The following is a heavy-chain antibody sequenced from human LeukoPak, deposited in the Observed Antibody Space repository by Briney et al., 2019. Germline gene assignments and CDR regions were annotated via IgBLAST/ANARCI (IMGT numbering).Heavy chain of an antibody. CDR1: GFTFSSYG. V-gene: IGHV3-33*01. Sequence: PGGPLRLSCAASGFTFSSYGMHWVRQAPGKGLEWVAVIWSDGTNKYYADSVKGRFTISRDNSKNTLYLQMNSLRAEDTAVYYCARGGARYCSGGSCYSFDAFDIWGQGTMVTVSS. D-gene: IGHD2-15*01. CDR2: IWSDGTNK. J-gene: IGHJ3*02. CDR3: ARGGARYCSGGSCYSFDAFDI.